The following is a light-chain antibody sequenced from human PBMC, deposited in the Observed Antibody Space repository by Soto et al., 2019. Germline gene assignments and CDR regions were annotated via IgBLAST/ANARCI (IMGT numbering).Light chain of an antibody. V-gene: IGKV3-15*01. Sequence: EIVMTQSPATLSVSPGERATLSCRASQSVSSNLAWYQQKPGQAHRLLIYGASTRATGIPARFSGSGSGTEFTLTISSLQSEDFAVYYCQQYNNWVTFGPGTKVDIK. J-gene: IGKJ3*01. CDR3: QQYNNWVT. CDR2: GAS. CDR1: QSVSSN.